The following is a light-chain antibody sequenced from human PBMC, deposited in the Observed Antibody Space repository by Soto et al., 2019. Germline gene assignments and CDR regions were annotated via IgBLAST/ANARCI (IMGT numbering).Light chain of an antibody. V-gene: IGLV4-69*01. CDR3: QTWGTGPWV. J-gene: IGLJ3*02. Sequence: QSVLTQSPSASASLGASVKLTCTLSSGHSSYAIAWHQQQPEKGPRYLMKLNSDGNHSKGDGIPDRFSGSSSGAERYLTISSLQSEDEADYYCQTWGTGPWVFGGGTKVTVL. CDR2: LNSDGNH. CDR1: SGHSSYA.